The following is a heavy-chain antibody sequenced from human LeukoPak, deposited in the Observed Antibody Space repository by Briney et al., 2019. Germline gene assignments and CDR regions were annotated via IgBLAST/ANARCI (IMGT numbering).Heavy chain of an antibody. CDR2: INPSGGST. Sequence: ASVKVSCKASGYTFTSYYMHWVRQAPGQGLEWMGIINPSGGSTSYAQKFQGRVTITRDTSANTAYMELSSLRSQDTAVYYCARGEHIAAPGERFDYWGQGTLVTVSS. CDR3: ARGEHIAAPGERFDY. CDR1: GYTFTSYY. D-gene: IGHD6-13*01. V-gene: IGHV1-46*01. J-gene: IGHJ4*02.